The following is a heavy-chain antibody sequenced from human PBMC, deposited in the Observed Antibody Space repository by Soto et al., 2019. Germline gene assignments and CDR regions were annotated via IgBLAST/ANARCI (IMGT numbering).Heavy chain of an antibody. CDR3: ARVGCISTSCYGWFDP. CDR2: IYHSGST. D-gene: IGHD2-2*01. V-gene: IGHV4-30-2*01. Sequence: PSETLSLTCAVSGGSISSGGYSWSWIRQPPGKGLEWIGYIYHSGSTYYNPSLKSRVTISVDRSKNQFSLKLSSVTAADTAVYYCARVGCISTSCYGWFDPWGQGTLVTVSS. J-gene: IGHJ5*02. CDR1: GGSISSGGYS.